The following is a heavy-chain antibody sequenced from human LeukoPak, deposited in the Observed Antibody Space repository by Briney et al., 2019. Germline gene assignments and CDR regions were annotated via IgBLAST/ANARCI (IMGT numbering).Heavy chain of an antibody. J-gene: IGHJ4*02. Sequence: GGSLRLSCAASGFTFSSNSMNWVRQAPGKGLEWVSYISSSRSTIYYADSVKSRFTISRDNAKNSLYLQMNSLRAEDTAVYYCAREAPYCSSTSCYAVNSFDYWGQGTLVTVSS. CDR1: GFTFSSNS. V-gene: IGHV3-48*01. D-gene: IGHD2-2*01. CDR2: ISSSRSTI. CDR3: AREAPYCSSTSCYAVNSFDY.